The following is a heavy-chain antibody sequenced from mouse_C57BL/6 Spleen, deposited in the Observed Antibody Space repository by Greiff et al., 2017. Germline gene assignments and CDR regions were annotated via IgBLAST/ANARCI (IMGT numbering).Heavy chain of an antibody. CDR2: IISGGSYT. CDR3: ARQEGDYYGEGDYAMDY. D-gene: IGHD1-1*01. CDR1: GFTFSSYG. V-gene: IGHV5-6*01. Sequence: EVQLVESGGDLVKPGGSLKLSCAASGFTFSSYGMSWVRPTPDKRLEWVATIISGGSYTSYPDSVKGRFTISRDNAKNTLYLQMSSLKSEDTAMYYCARQEGDYYGEGDYAMDYWGQGTSVTVSS. J-gene: IGHJ4*01.